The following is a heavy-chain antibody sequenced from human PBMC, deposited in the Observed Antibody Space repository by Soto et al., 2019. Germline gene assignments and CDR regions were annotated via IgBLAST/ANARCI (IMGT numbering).Heavy chain of an antibody. CDR3: AGVLLWFGESV. Sequence: QVQLQESGPGLVKPSQTLSLTCTVSGGSISSGDYYWSWIRQPPGKGLEWIGYIYYSGSTYYNPSLTSRVTISVDKSKNHFSLKLSSVTAADTAVYYCAGVLLWFGESVWGQGTTVTVSS. J-gene: IGHJ6*02. V-gene: IGHV4-30-4*01. CDR2: IYYSGST. D-gene: IGHD3-10*01. CDR1: GGSISSGDYY.